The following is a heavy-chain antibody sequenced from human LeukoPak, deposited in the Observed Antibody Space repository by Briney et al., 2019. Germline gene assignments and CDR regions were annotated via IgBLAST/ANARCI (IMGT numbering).Heavy chain of an antibody. Sequence: PGGSLRLSCAASGFIFSTYAMHWVRQAPDKGLEWMGTISSDGSDKHYADSVEGRFTISRDNSKNLLFLQTNSLTSEDTAVYYCARETRGNDYWGQGTLVTVSS. J-gene: IGHJ4*02. CDR3: ARETRGNDY. CDR2: ISSDGSDK. V-gene: IGHV3-30*04. D-gene: IGHD3-10*01. CDR1: GFIFSTYA.